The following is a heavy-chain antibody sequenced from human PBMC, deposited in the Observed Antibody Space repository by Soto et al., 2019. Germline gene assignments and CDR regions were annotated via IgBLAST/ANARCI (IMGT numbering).Heavy chain of an antibody. Sequence: TGGSLRLSCAASGFTFSSYAMHWVRQAPGKGLEWVAVISYDGSNKYYADSVKGRFTISRDNSKNTLYLQMNSLRAEDTAVYYCAREFSSLRAPANWGQGTLVTVSS. J-gene: IGHJ4*02. D-gene: IGHD2-2*01. V-gene: IGHV3-30-3*01. CDR2: ISYDGSNK. CDR1: GFTFSSYA. CDR3: AREFSSLRAPAN.